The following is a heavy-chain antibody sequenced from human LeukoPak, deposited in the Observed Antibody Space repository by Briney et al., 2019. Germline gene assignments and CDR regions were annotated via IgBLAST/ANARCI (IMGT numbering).Heavy chain of an antibody. CDR1: GGTFSSYA. CDR3: ARSQTSGASVWDY. V-gene: IGHV1-69*04. Sequence: SVKVSCKASGGTFSSYAIGWVRQAPGQGLEWMGRIIPIVGITNYAQKFQGRVTITADRSTSTAHMELSSLRSEDTALYYCARSQTSGASVWDYWGQGTLVTVSS. J-gene: IGHJ4*02. D-gene: IGHD3-10*01. CDR2: IIPIVGIT.